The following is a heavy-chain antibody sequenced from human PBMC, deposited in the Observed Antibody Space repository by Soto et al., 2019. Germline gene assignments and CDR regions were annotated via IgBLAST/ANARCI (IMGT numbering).Heavy chain of an antibody. CDR2: ISASGAST. V-gene: IGHV3-23*01. CDR3: ARRAEVGFLDDY. D-gene: IGHD3-3*01. Sequence: GGSLRLSCVASEFTFNTYVMSWVRQAPGKGLEWVSSISASGASTYYADSVKDQFTISRDNSNNTLYLEMNSLRVDDTALYYCARRAEVGFLDDYWGRGTLVTVSS. CDR1: EFTFNTYV. J-gene: IGHJ4*02.